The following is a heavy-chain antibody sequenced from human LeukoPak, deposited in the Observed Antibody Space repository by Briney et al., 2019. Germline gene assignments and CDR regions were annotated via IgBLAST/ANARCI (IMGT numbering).Heavy chain of an antibody. Sequence: GSLRLSCAASGFTVSSNYMSWVRQAPGKGLEWIGSIYYSGSTYYNPSLKSRVTISVDTSKNQFSLKLSSVTAADTAVYYCAREMTTYDFWTGYFYYWGQGTLVTVSS. V-gene: IGHV4-59*05. CDR3: AREMTTYDFWTGYFYY. D-gene: IGHD3-3*01. CDR2: IYYSGST. CDR1: GFTVSSNY. J-gene: IGHJ4*02.